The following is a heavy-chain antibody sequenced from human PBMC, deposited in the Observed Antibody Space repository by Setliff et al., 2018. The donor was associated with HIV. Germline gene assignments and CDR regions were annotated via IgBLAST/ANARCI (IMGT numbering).Heavy chain of an antibody. CDR2: IYYSGAT. D-gene: IGHD3-10*01. Sequence: SETLSLTCTVSGGSMSSSSYYWGWIRQTTDKGLEWIGIIYYSGATYYNPSLTSRVTISVDTSRNQFSLKLRSVTAADTAAYYCALLGYVSGGFYKTPGPYYFDYWGQGALVTVSS. J-gene: IGHJ4*02. V-gene: IGHV4-39*01. CDR3: ALLGYVSGGFYKTPGPYYFDY. CDR1: GGSMSSSSYY.